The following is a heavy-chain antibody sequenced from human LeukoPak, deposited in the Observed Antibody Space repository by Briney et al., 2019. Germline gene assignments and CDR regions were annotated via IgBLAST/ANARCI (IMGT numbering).Heavy chain of an antibody. CDR2: ISYDGSNK. D-gene: IGHD4-23*01. Sequence: GGSLRLSCAASGFTFSSYGMHWVRQAPGKGLEWVAVISYDGSNKYYADSVKGRFTISRDNSKNTLYLQMNSLRAEDTVVYYCARDRLRWSRGFDYWGQGTLVTVSS. V-gene: IGHV3-30*03. CDR3: ARDRLRWSRGFDY. J-gene: IGHJ4*02. CDR1: GFTFSSYG.